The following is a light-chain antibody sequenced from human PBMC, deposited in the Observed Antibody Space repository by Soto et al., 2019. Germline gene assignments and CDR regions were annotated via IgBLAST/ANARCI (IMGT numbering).Light chain of an antibody. V-gene: IGKV1-5*03. J-gene: IGKJ1*01. CDR2: KAS. Sequence: DIKMTQSPSTLSASVGDRVTITCRASKYIGSWLALYHQKPGKATNLLNHKASNLEYVIPSSFSGSGFGTEFLHTISGLQPDEFETDHCQLYNSNPWRFGQGTKAEIK. CDR3: QLYNSNPWR. CDR1: KYIGSW.